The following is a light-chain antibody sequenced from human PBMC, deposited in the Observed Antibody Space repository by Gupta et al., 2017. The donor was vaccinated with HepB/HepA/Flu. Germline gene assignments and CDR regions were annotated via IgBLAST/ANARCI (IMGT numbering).Light chain of an antibody. CDR3: QSDESSNHVI. Sequence: NFMLTQPHSVSESPGQTVTISCTRFTGTIGSNYVHWYQQRPGSAPSTVIYEDNHRPCGVPDRCSCSIDSASNAASLTISGLKTEDAADYYCQSDESSNHVIFGGGTKVTVL. CDR2: EDN. V-gene: IGLV6-57*03. CDR1: TGTIGSNY. J-gene: IGLJ2*01.